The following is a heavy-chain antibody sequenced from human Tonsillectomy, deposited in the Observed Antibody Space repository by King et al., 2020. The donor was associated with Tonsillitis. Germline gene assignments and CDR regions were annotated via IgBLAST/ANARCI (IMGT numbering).Heavy chain of an antibody. V-gene: IGHV1-2*06. Sequence: QLVQSGAEVKKPGASVKVSCKASGYSFAAYSIHWVRQAPGQGLEWMGRINPNSGGTNYAQKFQGRVTMTRDTSIGTAYMELSRLRSDDMAVYFCARDDDSSGYYHTFDFWGQGTLVTVSS. CDR3: ARDDDSSGYYHTFDF. D-gene: IGHD3-22*01. CDR2: INPNSGGT. J-gene: IGHJ4*02. CDR1: GYSFAAYS.